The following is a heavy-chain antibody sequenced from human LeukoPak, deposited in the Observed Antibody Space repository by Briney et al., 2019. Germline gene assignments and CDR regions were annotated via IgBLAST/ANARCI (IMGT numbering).Heavy chain of an antibody. CDR2: INSDGCST. J-gene: IGHJ4*02. CDR1: GFTISSFW. Sequence: AGSLRLSCAASGFTISSFWIQWLRQVPGKGRVWVSRINSDGCSTSYAVSVKVRFTISRDNAKNTLYLQMNSLRAEDTAVYYCARGTSGGSFDYWGQGPLVTASS. CDR3: ARGTSGGSFDY. V-gene: IGHV3-74*01. D-gene: IGHD1-26*01.